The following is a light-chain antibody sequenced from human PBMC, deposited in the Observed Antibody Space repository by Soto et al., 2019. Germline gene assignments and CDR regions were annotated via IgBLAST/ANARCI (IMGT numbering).Light chain of an antibody. V-gene: IGKV3-20*01. CDR1: QTIRSNY. J-gene: IGKJ1*01. Sequence: DTVLTQSPCTLSLSPGERATLSCRASQTIRSNYLAWYRQTPGQAPRLIIYGASNRATGIAARFSGSGSGTEFTLIISSLEPEDFALYYCQQYGSSPWTFGQGTKVEIK. CDR3: QQYGSSPWT. CDR2: GAS.